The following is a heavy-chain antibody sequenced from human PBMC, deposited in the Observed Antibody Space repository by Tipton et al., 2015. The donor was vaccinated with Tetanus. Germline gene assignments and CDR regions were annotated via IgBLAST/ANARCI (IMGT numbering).Heavy chain of an antibody. V-gene: IGHV4-31*03. D-gene: IGHD1-26*01. CDR2: IYYSGST. Sequence: TLSLTCTVSGGSISSGGYYWSWIRQHPGKGLEWIADIYYSGSTYYNPSHKSRVIISVDTTKYQFSLKWNSVTAAGTAVYYCARDQARGARGWNYFDYWGQGTLVTVSS. J-gene: IGHJ4*02. CDR1: GGSISSGGYY. CDR3: ARDQARGARGWNYFDY.